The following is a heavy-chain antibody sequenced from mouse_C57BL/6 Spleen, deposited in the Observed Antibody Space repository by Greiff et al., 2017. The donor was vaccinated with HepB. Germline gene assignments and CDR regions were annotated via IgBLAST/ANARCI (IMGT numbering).Heavy chain of an antibody. J-gene: IGHJ2*01. CDR3: ARSRDYSNSYYFDY. CDR2: IDPSDSYT. CDR1: GYTFTSYW. D-gene: IGHD2-5*01. V-gene: IGHV1-50*01. Sequence: QVQLQQSGAELVKPGASVKLSCKASGYTFTSYWMQWVKQRPGQGLEWIGEIDPSDSYTNYNQKFKGKATLTVDTPSSTAYMQLSILTPEDSAVYYCARSRDYSNSYYFDYWGQGTTLTVSS.